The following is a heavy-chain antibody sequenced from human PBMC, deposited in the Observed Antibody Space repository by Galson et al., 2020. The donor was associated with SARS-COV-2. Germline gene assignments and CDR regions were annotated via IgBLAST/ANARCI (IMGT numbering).Heavy chain of an antibody. CDR2: IHHSGNT. D-gene: IGHD2-15*01. V-gene: IGHV4-39*01. J-gene: IGHJ4*02. Sequence: SETLSLTCTVSGGSFNSDLFYWGWIRQPPGKGLEWIGSIHHSGNTYYNPSLKSRVIISLDTSKNLLSLNLSSVTAADTAVYYCAGRYCSGGYCYRYFDYWGQGTLVPVSS. CDR1: GGSFNSDLFY. CDR3: AGRYCSGGYCYRYFDY.